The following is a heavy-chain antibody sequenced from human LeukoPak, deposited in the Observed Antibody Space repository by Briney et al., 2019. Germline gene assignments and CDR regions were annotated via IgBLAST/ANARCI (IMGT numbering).Heavy chain of an antibody. D-gene: IGHD4-23*01. CDR1: GFTFNNYA. Sequence: AGGSLRLSCAASGFTFNNYALTWVRQIPGKGLECVSAISGDGVSPYYADSVRGRFTISRDNSKNTLYLQMDSLRSEDTAVYYCARGRPYGGNSEVWRSFDYWGQGTLVTVSS. V-gene: IGHV3-23*01. CDR3: ARGRPYGGNSEVWRSFDY. J-gene: IGHJ4*02. CDR2: ISGDGVSP.